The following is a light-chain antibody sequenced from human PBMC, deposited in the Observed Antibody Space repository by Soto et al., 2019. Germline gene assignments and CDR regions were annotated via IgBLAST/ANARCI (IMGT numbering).Light chain of an antibody. CDR1: QDISNY. V-gene: IGKV1-33*01. CDR3: QESYTGPAVS. CDR2: DAS. J-gene: IGKJ4*01. Sequence: DIQMTQSPSSLSASVGDRVTITCQASQDISNYLNWYQQKPGKAPKLLIYDASNLETGVPSRFSGSGSGTEFTLTISSLQPEDFATYFCQESYTGPAVSFGGGTKVDIK.